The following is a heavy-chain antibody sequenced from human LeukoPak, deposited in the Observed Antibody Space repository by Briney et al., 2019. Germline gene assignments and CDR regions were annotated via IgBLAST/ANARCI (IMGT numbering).Heavy chain of an antibody. Sequence: KSSETLSLTCTVSGGSISDNYWSWIRQPPGKGLEWIGYAYYSGHTNYNSSLKSRVTMSLDTSKSQLSLRLSSVTAADTAVYFCARHPFATPFDYWGPGTLVTVSS. CDR3: ARHPFATPFDY. CDR1: GGSISDNY. J-gene: IGHJ4*02. CDR2: AYYSGHT. D-gene: IGHD2-15*01. V-gene: IGHV4-59*08.